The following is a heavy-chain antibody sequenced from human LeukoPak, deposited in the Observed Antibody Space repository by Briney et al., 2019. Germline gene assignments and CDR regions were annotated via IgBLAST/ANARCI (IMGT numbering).Heavy chain of an antibody. CDR1: GYSISSSNW. CDR3: ATQASGTPDSFDI. J-gene: IGHJ3*02. CDR2: IYYSGST. D-gene: IGHD3-10*01. V-gene: IGHV4-28*01. Sequence: SETLSLTCAVSGYSISSSNWWGWIRQPPGKGLEWIGYIYYSGSTTNNPSLKSRVTMSVDTSKNHFSLKLSSVTAADTAVYYCATQASGTPDSFDIWGQGTVVTVSS.